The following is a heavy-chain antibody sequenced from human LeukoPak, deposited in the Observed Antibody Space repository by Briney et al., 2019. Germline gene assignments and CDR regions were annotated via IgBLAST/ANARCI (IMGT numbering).Heavy chain of an antibody. CDR3: ARDKGATVTSYKNWFDP. Sequence: GASVKVSCKASGYTFTSYAMNWVRQAPGQGLEWMGWINTNTGNPTYAQGFTGRFVFSLDTSVSTAYLQISSLKAEDTAVYYCARDKGATVTSYKNWFDPWGQGTLVTVSS. J-gene: IGHJ5*02. D-gene: IGHD4-11*01. V-gene: IGHV7-4-1*02. CDR2: INTNTGNP. CDR1: GYTFTSYA.